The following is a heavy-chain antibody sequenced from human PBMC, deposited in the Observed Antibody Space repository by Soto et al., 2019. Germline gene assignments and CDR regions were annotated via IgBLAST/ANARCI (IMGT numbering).Heavy chain of an antibody. V-gene: IGHV4-34*01. J-gene: IGHJ4*02. CDR1: GGSFSGYY. D-gene: IGHD2-2*01. Sequence: SETLSLTCAVYGGSFSGYYWSWIRQPPGKGLEWIGEINHSGSTNYNPSLKSRVTISVDTSKNQFSLKLSSVTAADTAVYYCARGPLRSEYQLQRRGYYSDYWGQGTLVTVSS. CDR2: INHSGST. CDR3: ARGPLRSEYQLQRRGYYSDY.